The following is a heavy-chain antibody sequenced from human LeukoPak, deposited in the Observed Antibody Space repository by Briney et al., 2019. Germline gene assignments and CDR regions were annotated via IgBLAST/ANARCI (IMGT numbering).Heavy chain of an antibody. V-gene: IGHV4-59*12. J-gene: IGHJ3*02. CDR2: IYYSGST. D-gene: IGHD1-26*01. CDR1: GGSISSYY. CDR3: ARDKREPRYAFDI. Sequence: PSETLSLTCTVSGGSISSYYWSWIRQPPGKGLEWIGYIYYSGSTNYKSSLKSRVTISVDTSKNQFSLKLSSVTAADTAVYYCARDKREPRYAFDIWGQGTMVTVSS.